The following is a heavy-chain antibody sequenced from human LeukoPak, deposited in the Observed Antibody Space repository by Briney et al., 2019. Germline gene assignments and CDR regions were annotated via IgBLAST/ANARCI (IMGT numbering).Heavy chain of an antibody. J-gene: IGHJ5*02. CDR1: GFTFSTYN. D-gene: IGHD3-3*01. V-gene: IGHV3-48*01. Sequence: GGSLRLSCAASGFTFSTYNMNWVRQAPGKGLEWLSFITDTGGVQYADSVKGRFTISRDNAKKSLYLQMNSLRAEDTAVYYCARDPDFWSGYYKVAWFDPWGQGTPVTVSS. CDR2: ITDTGGV. CDR3: ARDPDFWSGYYKVAWFDP.